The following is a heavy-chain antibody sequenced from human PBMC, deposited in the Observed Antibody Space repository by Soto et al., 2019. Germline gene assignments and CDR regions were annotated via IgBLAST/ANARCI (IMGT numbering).Heavy chain of an antibody. CDR2: ISYDGRNK. CDR3: ADTDFGFLGAPDI. J-gene: IGHJ3*02. CDR1: GFSFSNFA. V-gene: IGHV3-30*03. D-gene: IGHD3-3*01. Sequence: QVQLVESGGGVVQPGRSLRLSCAASGFSFSNFAMHWVRQPPGKGLEWVAIISYDGRNKYCADSVKGRFTISRDNSRNTLQLQMDSLRPEETAVFYCADTDFGFLGAPDIWGQGTMVTVSS.